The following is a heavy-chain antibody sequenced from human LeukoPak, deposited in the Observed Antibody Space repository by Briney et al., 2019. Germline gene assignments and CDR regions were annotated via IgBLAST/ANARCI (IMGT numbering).Heavy chain of an antibody. V-gene: IGHV1-2*02. J-gene: IGHJ4*02. Sequence: ASVKVSCKASGYTFTGHYIHWVRQAPGQGLEWMGWINPKNAGTNYAQKFQGRVTMTRDTSTGTAYMELSRLRSDDTAVYYCARKLYIAAAHGGFEYWGQGPLVAVSS. CDR3: ARKLYIAAAHGGFEY. CDR2: INPKNAGT. CDR1: GYTFTGHY. D-gene: IGHD6-13*01.